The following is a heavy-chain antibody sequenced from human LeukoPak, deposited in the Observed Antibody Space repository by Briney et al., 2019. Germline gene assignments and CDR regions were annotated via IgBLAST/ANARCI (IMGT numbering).Heavy chain of an antibody. CDR1: GFTVSSNH. Sequence: GGSLRLSCAASGFTVSSNHMTWVRQAPGKGLEWVSEIYTGGRTFYSDSVTGRFTISRDNSKNTVYLQMNSLGVEDTARYYCARDNAPAGGGLDYWGQGALVTVSS. J-gene: IGHJ4*02. V-gene: IGHV3-53*01. D-gene: IGHD2-2*01. CDR2: IYTGGRT. CDR3: ARDNAPAGGGLDY.